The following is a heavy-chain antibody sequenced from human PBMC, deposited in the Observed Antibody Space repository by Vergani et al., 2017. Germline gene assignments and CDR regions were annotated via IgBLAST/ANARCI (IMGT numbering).Heavy chain of an antibody. CDR1: GFTFSSYS. CDR3: ARARGRSGTDY. CDR2: ISSSSSYI. V-gene: IGHV3-21*01. Sequence: EVQLVESGGGLVKPGGSLRLSCAASGFTFSSYSLNWVRQAPGKGLEWVSSISSSSSYIYYADSVKGRFTISRDNAKNSLYLQMNSLRAEDTAVYYCARARGRSGTDYWGQGTLVTVSS. J-gene: IGHJ4*02. D-gene: IGHD1-1*01.